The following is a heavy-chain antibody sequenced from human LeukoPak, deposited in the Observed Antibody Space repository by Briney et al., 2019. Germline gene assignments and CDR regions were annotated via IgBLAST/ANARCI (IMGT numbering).Heavy chain of an antibody. V-gene: IGHV4-34*01. CDR1: GGSFSGYY. CDR2: INHSGSA. Sequence: SETLSLICAVYGGSFSGYYWTWLRQIPGKGLEWIGQINHSGSATYSPSLKSRLTISVATSTNQFSLELSSVTAADTAVYYCARGGTDSSDYYWGFYYFDYWGRGTLVTVSS. CDR3: ARGGTDSSDYYWGFYYFDY. D-gene: IGHD3-22*01. J-gene: IGHJ4*02.